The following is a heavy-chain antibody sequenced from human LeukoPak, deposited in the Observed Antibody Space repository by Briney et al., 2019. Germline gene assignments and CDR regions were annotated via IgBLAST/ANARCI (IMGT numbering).Heavy chain of an antibody. V-gene: IGHV4-34*01. CDR3: ARLGPSFMVRGATDAFDI. Sequence: PSETLSLTCAGYGVSFSGYYWSWIRQPPGKGLEWIGEINHSGSTNYNPSLKSRVTISVDTSKNQFSLKLSSVTAADTAVYYCARLGPSFMVRGATDAFDIWGQGTMVTVSS. J-gene: IGHJ3*02. CDR2: INHSGST. CDR1: GVSFSGYY. D-gene: IGHD3-10*01.